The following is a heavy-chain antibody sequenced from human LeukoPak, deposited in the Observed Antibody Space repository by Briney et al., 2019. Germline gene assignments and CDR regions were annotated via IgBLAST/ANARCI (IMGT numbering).Heavy chain of an antibody. V-gene: IGHV3-53*01. CDR3: ARAGYSNGWSYYFDY. CDR2: IYSGGST. CDR1: GFTVSSNY. J-gene: IGHJ4*02. Sequence: GGSLRLSCAASGFTVSSNYMSWVRQAPGKGLEWVSVIYSGGSTYYADSVKGRFTISRDNSKNTLYLQLNSLRAEDTAVYYCARAGYSNGWSYYFDYWGQGTLLTVSS. D-gene: IGHD6-13*01.